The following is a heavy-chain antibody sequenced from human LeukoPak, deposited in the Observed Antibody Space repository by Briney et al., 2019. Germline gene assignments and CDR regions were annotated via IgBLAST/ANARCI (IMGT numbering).Heavy chain of an antibody. CDR3: AELGITMIGGV. D-gene: IGHD3-10*02. V-gene: IGHV3-9*01. J-gene: IGHJ6*04. CDR2: ISWNSGSI. CDR1: GFNFEDYA. Sequence: GGSLRLSCAASGFNFEDYAMHWVRQAPGKGLEWVSGISWNSGSIGYGDSVKGRFTISRDNVKNSLYLQMNSLRAEDTAVYYCAELGITMIGGVWGKGTTVTISS.